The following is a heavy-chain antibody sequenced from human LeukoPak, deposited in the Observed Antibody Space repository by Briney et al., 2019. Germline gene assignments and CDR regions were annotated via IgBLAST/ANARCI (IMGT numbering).Heavy chain of an antibody. V-gene: IGHV4-59*01. CDR1: GGSISSYY. Sequence: SETLSLTCTVSGGSISSYYWSWIRQPPGKGLEWIVYMYYIGNTNYDPSLKSRVTISIDTPNNQFSLKLSSVTAADTAVYYCATGVHGIAAAGDYYFDYWGQGTLVTVSS. D-gene: IGHD6-13*01. CDR2: MYYIGNT. CDR3: ATGVHGIAAAGDYYFDY. J-gene: IGHJ4*02.